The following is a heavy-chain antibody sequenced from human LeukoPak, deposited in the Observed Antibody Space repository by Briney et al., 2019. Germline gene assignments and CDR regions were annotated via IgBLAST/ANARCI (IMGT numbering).Heavy chain of an antibody. CDR1: GFTFSAYA. V-gene: IGHV3-30*01. CDR2: ISYDGSNK. CDR3: ARGPGPIAGAKNPFDI. D-gene: IGHD1-26*01. J-gene: IGHJ3*02. Sequence: PGGSLRLSCAASGFTFSAYAMLWVRQAPGKGLEWVAVISYDGSNKYYADSVKGRFTISGDKSKDTLYLQMNSLRPEDTAVYYCARGPGPIAGAKNPFDIWGQGTMVTVSS.